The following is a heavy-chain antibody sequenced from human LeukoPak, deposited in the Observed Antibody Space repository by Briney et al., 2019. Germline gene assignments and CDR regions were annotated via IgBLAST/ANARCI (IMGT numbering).Heavy chain of an antibody. J-gene: IGHJ4*02. D-gene: IGHD3-22*01. CDR2: ISGSGGST. Sequence: PGVSLRLSCAASGFTFSSYAMSWVRQAPGKGLEWVSAISGSGGSTYYADSVKGRFTISRDNSKNTLYLQMNSLRAEDTAVYYCATTLHSGYYDLYWGQGTLVTVSS. V-gene: IGHV3-23*01. CDR3: ATTLHSGYYDLY. CDR1: GFTFSSYA.